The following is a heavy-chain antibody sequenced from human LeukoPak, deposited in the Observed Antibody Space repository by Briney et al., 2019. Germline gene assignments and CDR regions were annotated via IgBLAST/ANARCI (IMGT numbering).Heavy chain of an antibody. V-gene: IGHV4-34*01. CDR2: INHSGST. CDR3: AREIYHDGSVRTSDY. J-gene: IGHJ4*02. Sequence: SETLSLTCAVYGGSFSGYYWRWIRQPPGKGLEWIGEINHSGSTNYNPSLKSRVTISVDTSKKQFSLKLSSVTAADTAVYYCAREIYHDGSVRTSDYWGQGTLVTVSS. CDR1: GGSFSGYY. D-gene: IGHD3-10*01.